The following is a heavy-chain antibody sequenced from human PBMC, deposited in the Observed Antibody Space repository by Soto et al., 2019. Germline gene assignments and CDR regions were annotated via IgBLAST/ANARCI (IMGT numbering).Heavy chain of an antibody. Sequence: GSLRLSCAASGFTFRSFTMNWVRQAPGKGLEWVSAISSNSAYIYYTDALRGRFTISRDNAKNSLHLQMNSLRAEDTAVYYCTRDASRDSSARGWFDPWGPGTLVTVSS. V-gene: IGHV3-21*01. CDR2: ISSNSAYI. J-gene: IGHJ5*02. CDR1: GFTFRSFT. CDR3: TRDASRDSSARGWFDP. D-gene: IGHD6-13*01.